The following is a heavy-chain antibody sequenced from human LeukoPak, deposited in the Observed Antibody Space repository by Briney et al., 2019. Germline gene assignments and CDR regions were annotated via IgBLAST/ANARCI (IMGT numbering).Heavy chain of an antibody. CDR1: GGSISSFY. Sequence: SETLSLTCTVSGGSISSFYWSWIRQPPGKGLEWIGYIYYTGSTNYNSSLKSRVTISVDTSKNQFSLKLSSVTAADTAVYYCARLYYDSSGYSGAFRGFDPWGQGTLVTVSS. J-gene: IGHJ5*02. CDR2: IYYTGST. D-gene: IGHD3-22*01. CDR3: ARLYYDSSGYSGAFRGFDP. V-gene: IGHV4-59*12.